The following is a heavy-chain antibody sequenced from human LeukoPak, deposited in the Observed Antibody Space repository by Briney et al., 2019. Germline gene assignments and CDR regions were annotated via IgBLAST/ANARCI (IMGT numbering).Heavy chain of an antibody. CDR3: AKNVEQWLVLSATYGMDV. Sequence: RGSLRLSCAASGFTFSSYGMHWVRQAPGKGLEWVAATSYGGRSTTHADSVKGRSTISRDNSKNTLYLQMKGLSAEDTAVYYGAKNVEQWLVLSATYGMDVWGQGTTVTV. V-gene: IGHV3-30*18. D-gene: IGHD6-19*01. CDR1: GFTFSSYG. J-gene: IGHJ6*02. CDR2: TSYGGRST.